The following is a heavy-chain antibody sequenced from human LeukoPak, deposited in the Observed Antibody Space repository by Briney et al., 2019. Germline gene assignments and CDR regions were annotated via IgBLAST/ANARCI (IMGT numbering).Heavy chain of an antibody. V-gene: IGHV3-48*04. CDR1: GFTFSSYS. J-gene: IGHJ6*02. D-gene: IGHD3-10*01. Sequence: GGSLRLSCAASGFTFSSYSMNWVRQAPGKGLEWVSYISSSSSIIYYADSVKGRFTISRDNAKNSLYLQMNSLRAEDTAVYYCARVRRFGESYYGMDVWGQGTTVTVSS. CDR2: ISSSSSII. CDR3: ARVRRFGESYYGMDV.